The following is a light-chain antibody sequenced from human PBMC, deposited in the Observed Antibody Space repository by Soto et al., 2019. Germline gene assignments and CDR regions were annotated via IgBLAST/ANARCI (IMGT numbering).Light chain of an antibody. J-gene: IGLJ1*01. CDR2: DVS. CDR3: SSYTSSSPYV. V-gene: IGLV2-14*01. Sequence: QSVLTQPASVSGSHVQSITISCTGTSSDVGGYNYVSWYQQHPGKAPKLMIYDVSNRPSGVSNRFSGSKSGNTASLTISGLQAEDEADYYCSSYTSSSPYVFGTGTKVTVL. CDR1: SSDVGGYNY.